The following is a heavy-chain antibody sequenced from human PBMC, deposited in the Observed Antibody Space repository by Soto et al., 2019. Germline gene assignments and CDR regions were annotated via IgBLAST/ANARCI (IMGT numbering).Heavy chain of an antibody. CDR3: ARFVVAAGDDY. D-gene: IGHD2-2*01. J-gene: IGHJ4*02. Sequence: QVQLQESGPGLVKPSQTLSLTCTVSGGSISSGGYYWSWIRQHPGKGLEWIGYIYYSGSTYYNPSLKSXXTXAGXTSKNQFSLKLSSVTAADTAVYYCARFVVAAGDDYWGQGTLVTVSS. V-gene: IGHV4-31*03. CDR1: GGSISSGGYY. CDR2: IYYSGST.